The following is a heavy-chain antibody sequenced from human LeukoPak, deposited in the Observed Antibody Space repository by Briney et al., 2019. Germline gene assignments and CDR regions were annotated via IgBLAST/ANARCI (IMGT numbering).Heavy chain of an antibody. V-gene: IGHV4-38-2*02. CDR1: GYSISSDYY. CDR3: ARVSSRDSRFDP. Sequence: PSETLSLTCTVSGYSISSDYYWGWIRQPPGKGLEWIGTIYHSGSAYYNSSLKCRVTISLDTSKNQFSLKLSSVTAADTAVYHCARVSSRDSRFDPWGQGTLVTVSS. J-gene: IGHJ5*02. CDR2: IYHSGSA. D-gene: IGHD5-24*01.